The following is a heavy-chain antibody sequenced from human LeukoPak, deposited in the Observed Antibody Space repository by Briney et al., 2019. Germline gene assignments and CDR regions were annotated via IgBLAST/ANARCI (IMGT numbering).Heavy chain of an antibody. CDR2: ISYDGSNK. V-gene: IGHV3-30*18. CDR1: GFTFSSYG. Sequence: GRSLRLSCAASGFTFSSYGMHWVRQAPGKGLEWVAVISYDGSNKYYADSVKGRFTISRDNSKNTLYLQMNSLRAEDTAVYYCAKDVEMATTLGFDYWGQGTLVTVSS. CDR3: AKDVEMATTLGFDY. J-gene: IGHJ4*02. D-gene: IGHD5-24*01.